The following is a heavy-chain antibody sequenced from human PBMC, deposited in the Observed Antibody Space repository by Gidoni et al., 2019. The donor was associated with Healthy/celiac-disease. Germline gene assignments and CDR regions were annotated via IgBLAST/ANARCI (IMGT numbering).Heavy chain of an antibody. CDR1: GGSISSSSYY. CDR3: ASSVENSGSYWGISYRVGYYYGMDV. Sequence: QLQLQESGPGMVKPSETLSLTCTVSGGSISSSSYYLSWIRQPPGKGLELIGSIYYSGSTYYNPPLKSRVTISVDTSKNQFSLKLSSVTAADTAVYYCASSVENSGSYWGISYRVGYYYGMDVWGQGTTVTVSS. V-gene: IGHV4-39*01. CDR2: IYYSGST. J-gene: IGHJ6*02. D-gene: IGHD1-26*01.